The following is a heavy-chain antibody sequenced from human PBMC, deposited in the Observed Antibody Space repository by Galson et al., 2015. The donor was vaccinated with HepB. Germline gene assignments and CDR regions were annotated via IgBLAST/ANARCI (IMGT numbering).Heavy chain of an antibody. Sequence: ALRLSCAASGFLFSNYTMNWVRQAPGKGLEWVSSISSRSSYIYYADSLKGRFTISRDNAKNSLYLQMNSLRAEDTAVYYCARGRESRWYRYWGQGILVSVSS. D-gene: IGHD5-24*01. CDR2: ISSRSSYI. CDR1: GFLFSNYT. V-gene: IGHV3-21*01. CDR3: ARGRESRWYRY. J-gene: IGHJ4*02.